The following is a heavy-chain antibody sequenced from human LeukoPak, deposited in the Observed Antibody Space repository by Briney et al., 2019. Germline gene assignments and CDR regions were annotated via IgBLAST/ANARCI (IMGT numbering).Heavy chain of an antibody. D-gene: IGHD4-23*01. Sequence: QPGGSLRLSCAASGFTFSSYSMNWVRQAPGKGLEWVSAISGSGGSTYYADSVKGRFTISRDNSKNTLYLQMNSLRAEDTAVYYCAKGLGVVTRYYFDYWGQGTLVTVSS. CDR3: AKGLGVVTRYYFDY. CDR1: GFTFSSYS. V-gene: IGHV3-23*01. J-gene: IGHJ4*02. CDR2: ISGSGGST.